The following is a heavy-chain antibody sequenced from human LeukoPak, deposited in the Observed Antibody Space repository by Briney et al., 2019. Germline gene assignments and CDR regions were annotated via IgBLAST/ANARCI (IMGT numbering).Heavy chain of an antibody. Sequence: GGSLRLSCAASGFTFSSYGMHWVRQAPGKGLEWVAVIWYDGSNKYYADSVKGRFTISRDNSKNTLYLQMNSLRAEDTAVYYCARWRGYYYGMDVWGQGTTVTVSS. J-gene: IGHJ6*02. CDR1: GFTFSSYG. D-gene: IGHD3-3*01. CDR3: ARWRGYYYGMDV. CDR2: IWYDGSNK. V-gene: IGHV3-33*01.